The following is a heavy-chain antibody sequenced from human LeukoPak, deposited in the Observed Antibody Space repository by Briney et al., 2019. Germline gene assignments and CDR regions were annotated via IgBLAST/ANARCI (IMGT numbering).Heavy chain of an antibody. D-gene: IGHD3-9*01. Sequence: ASVKVSCKASGGTFSSYAINWGRQATGQGLEWMGWMNPNSGNTGYAQKFQGRVTMTRNTSISTAYMELSSLRSEDTAVYYCARLIGPGYYIRWGQGTLVTVSS. J-gene: IGHJ4*02. CDR2: MNPNSGNT. V-gene: IGHV1-8*02. CDR3: ARLIGPGYYIR. CDR1: GGTFSSYA.